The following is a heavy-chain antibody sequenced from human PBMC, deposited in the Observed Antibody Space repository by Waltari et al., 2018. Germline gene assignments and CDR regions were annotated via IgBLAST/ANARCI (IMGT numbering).Heavy chain of an antibody. Sequence: QVQLVQSGAEVKKPGASVKVSCKASGYTFTGYYMHWVQQAPGQGLEWMGRINPNSGGTNYAQTFQGRVTMTRDTSISTAYMELSRLRSDDTAVYYCARDRHPASWSLDAFDIWGQGTMVTVSS. V-gene: IGHV1-2*06. CDR3: ARDRHPASWSLDAFDI. CDR1: GYTFTGYY. D-gene: IGHD2-21*02. J-gene: IGHJ3*02. CDR2: INPNSGGT.